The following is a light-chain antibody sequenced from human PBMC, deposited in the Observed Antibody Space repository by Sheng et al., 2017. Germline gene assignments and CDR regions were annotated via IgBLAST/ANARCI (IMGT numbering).Light chain of an antibody. V-gene: IGKV3-11*01. Sequence: EVVLTQSPATLSLSPGERATLSCRASQSVSSFLAWYQQKPGQAPRLLIYGAFNRATGIPARFSGSGSGTDFTLTINSLEPEDFAVYYCHQRSSWPNSFGQGTKLEIK. CDR2: GAF. CDR1: QSVSSF. J-gene: IGKJ2*03. CDR3: HQRSSWPNS.